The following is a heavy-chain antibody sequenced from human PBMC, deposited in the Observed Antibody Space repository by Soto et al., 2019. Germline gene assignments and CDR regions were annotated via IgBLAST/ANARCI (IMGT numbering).Heavy chain of an antibody. J-gene: IGHJ4*02. Sequence: LRLSCAASGFTVSSKYMNWVRQAPGKGLEWISTVDYSGNNQHYADSVKGRFTISRDKSRNTIALQMSNLRADEAASTYCVSWVSAHFDNWGQGTLVTVSS. D-gene: IGHD2-8*01. V-gene: IGHV3-53*01. CDR2: DYSGNNQ. CDR1: GFTVSSKY. CDR3: VSWVSAHFDN.